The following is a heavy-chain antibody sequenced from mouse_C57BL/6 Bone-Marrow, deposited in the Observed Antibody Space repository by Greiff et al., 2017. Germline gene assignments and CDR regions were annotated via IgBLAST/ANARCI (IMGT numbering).Heavy chain of an antibody. D-gene: IGHD1-1*01. Sequence: QVQLQQPGAELVKPGASVKMSCKASGYTFTSYWITWVKQRPGQGLEWIGDIYPGSGSTNYNEKFKSKATLTVDTSSSTAYMQLSSLTSEDSAVYYCARCTTVVATDYAMDYWGQGTSVTVSS. J-gene: IGHJ4*01. CDR3: ARCTTVVATDYAMDY. CDR1: GYTFTSYW. CDR2: IYPGSGST. V-gene: IGHV1-55*01.